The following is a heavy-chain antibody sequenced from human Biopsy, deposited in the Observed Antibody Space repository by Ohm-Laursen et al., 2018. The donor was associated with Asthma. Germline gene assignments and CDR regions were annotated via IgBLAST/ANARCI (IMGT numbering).Heavy chain of an antibody. V-gene: IGHV1-18*01. CDR3: ARAVDYSHYYGIDV. CDR2: ISVYNGNT. D-gene: IGHD3-10*01. CDR1: GYTFNSAG. Sequence: ASVKVSCKTSGYTFNSAGITWVRQAPGQGLEWMGWISVYNGNTKVAQKLQDRVTMITDTSTSTDYMELRSLRSGDTAVYFCARAVDYSHYYGIDVWGQGTTVTVS. J-gene: IGHJ6*02.